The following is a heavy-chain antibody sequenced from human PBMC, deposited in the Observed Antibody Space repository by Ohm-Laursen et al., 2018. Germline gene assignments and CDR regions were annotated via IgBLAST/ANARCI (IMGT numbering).Heavy chain of an antibody. Sequence: TLSLTWIVSGGSIRTYYWSWIRQPPGKGLEWIGYIYYSGSTNYNPSLKSRVTISVDTSRNQFSLKLSSVTAADTAVYYCAGSYYYYGMDVWGQGTTVTVSS. J-gene: IGHJ6*02. CDR1: GGSIRTYY. V-gene: IGHV4-59*08. CDR2: IYYSGST. CDR3: AGSYYYYGMDV.